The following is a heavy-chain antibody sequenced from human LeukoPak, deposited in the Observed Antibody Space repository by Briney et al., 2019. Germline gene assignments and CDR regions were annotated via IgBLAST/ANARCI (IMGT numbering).Heavy chain of an antibody. J-gene: IGHJ5*02. D-gene: IGHD3-10*01. V-gene: IGHV4-31*03. CDR3: ARGGSYYPNWFDP. CDR2: IYYSGST. CDR1: GGSISSGGYY. Sequence: SETLSLTCTVSGGSISSGGYYWSWIRQHPGKGLEWIRYIYYSGSTYYNPSLKSRVTISVDTSKNQFSLKLSSVTAADTAVYYCARGGSYYPNWFDPWGQGTLVTVSS.